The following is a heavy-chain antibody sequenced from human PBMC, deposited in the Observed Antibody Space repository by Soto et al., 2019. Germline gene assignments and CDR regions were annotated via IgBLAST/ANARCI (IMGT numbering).Heavy chain of an antibody. V-gene: IGHV2-5*02. CDR1: GFSLRTSGVG. Sequence: QITLKESGTTLVKPTQTLTLTCTFSGFSLRTSGVGVGWIRQPPGKALEWLALIYWDDDKRYSPSLKSRLTITKDTSKNQVVLTMTNVNPVDTATYYCIQRYNLNWFASWGQGTLVTVSS. J-gene: IGHJ5*01. CDR2: IYWDDDK. CDR3: IQRYNLNWFAS. D-gene: IGHD1-20*01.